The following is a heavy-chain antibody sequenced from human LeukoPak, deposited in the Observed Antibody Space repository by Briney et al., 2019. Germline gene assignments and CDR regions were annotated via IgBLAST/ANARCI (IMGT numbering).Heavy chain of an antibody. Sequence: GGSLRLSCAASGFTFSSYSMNWVRQAPGKGLECVSSISSRSSDIYYAHTVKGRFTISRDNAKNSLYLQMNSLRAEDTAVYYCATWVVDFWGQGTLVTVSS. CDR2: ISSRSSDI. J-gene: IGHJ4*02. CDR1: GFTFSSYS. CDR3: ATWVVDF. D-gene: IGHD2-15*01. V-gene: IGHV3-21*01.